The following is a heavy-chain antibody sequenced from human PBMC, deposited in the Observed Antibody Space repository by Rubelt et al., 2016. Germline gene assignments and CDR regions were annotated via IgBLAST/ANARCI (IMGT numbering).Heavy chain of an antibody. CDR1: GGSFSGYY. CDR3: RNVAARGFDY. V-gene: IGHV4-34*01. CDR2: INHSGST. Sequence: QVQLQQWGAGLLKPSETLSLTCAVYGGSFSGYYWSWIRQPPGKGLEWIGEINHSGSTNYNPSLQGRVTISVDTSKNQFSLKLSSVTAADTAVYYCRNVAARGFDYWGQGTLVTVSS. D-gene: IGHD6-6*01. J-gene: IGHJ4*02.